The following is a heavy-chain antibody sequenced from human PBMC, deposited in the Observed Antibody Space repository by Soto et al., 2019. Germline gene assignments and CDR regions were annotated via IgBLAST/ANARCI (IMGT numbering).Heavy chain of an antibody. Sequence: GEALKISCKGCGYSVTSYCSGWVRQMPGKGLEWMGIIYPGDSDTRYSPSFQGQVTISADKSISTAYLQWSSLKASDTAMYYCARQYYDFWSGYFINWFDPWGQGTLVTVSS. CDR1: GYSVTSYC. J-gene: IGHJ5*02. D-gene: IGHD3-3*01. V-gene: IGHV5-51*01. CDR3: ARQYYDFWSGYFINWFDP. CDR2: IYPGDSDT.